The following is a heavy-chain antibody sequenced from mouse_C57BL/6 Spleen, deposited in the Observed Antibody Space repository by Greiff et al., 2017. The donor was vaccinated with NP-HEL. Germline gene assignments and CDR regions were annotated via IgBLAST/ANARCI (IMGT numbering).Heavy chain of an antibody. CDR3: ARFGQGYWYFDV. CDR2: INPNNGGT. CDR1: GYTFTDYY. V-gene: IGHV1-26*01. J-gene: IGHJ1*03. D-gene: IGHD3-1*01. Sequence: EVQLQQSGPELVKPGASVKISCKASGYTFTDYYMNWVKQSHGKSLEWIGDINPNNGGTSYNQKFKGKATLTVDKSSSTAYMELRSLTSEDSAVYYCARFGQGYWYFDVWGTGTTVTVSS.